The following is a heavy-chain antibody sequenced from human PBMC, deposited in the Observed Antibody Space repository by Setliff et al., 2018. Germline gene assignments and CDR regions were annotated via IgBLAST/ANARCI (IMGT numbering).Heavy chain of an antibody. V-gene: IGHV4-4*07. Sequence: SETLSLTCTVSGGSISNYYWSWIRQPAGKGLEWIGRIYTSGSTNYNPSLKSRVTMSVDTSKNQFSLKLNSVTAADTAVYYCARKGISALSGAFDMWGQGTMGT. CDR2: IYTSGST. J-gene: IGHJ3*02. CDR1: GGSISNYY. CDR3: ARKGISALSGAFDM. D-gene: IGHD1-26*01.